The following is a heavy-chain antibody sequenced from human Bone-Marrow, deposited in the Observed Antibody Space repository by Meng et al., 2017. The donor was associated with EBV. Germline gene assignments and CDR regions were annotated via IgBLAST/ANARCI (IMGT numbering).Heavy chain of an antibody. V-gene: IGHV1-69*01. Sequence: QVQWYEYGGVVEKPGSSVKVSCKASGGTFSSYPLISWVRQAPGLGLEWMGGLIPMVGAPHYAQKFQGRVKIIADESTSTHSMELNSLRSEDTAMYYCASESGRGFTPDYWGQGTLVTVSS. CDR3: ASESGRGFTPDY. CDR2: LIPMVGAP. J-gene: IGHJ4*02. CDR1: GGTFSSYP. D-gene: IGHD3-10*01.